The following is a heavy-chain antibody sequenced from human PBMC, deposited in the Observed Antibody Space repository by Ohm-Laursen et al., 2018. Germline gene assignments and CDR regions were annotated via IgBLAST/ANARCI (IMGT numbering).Heavy chain of an antibody. V-gene: IGHV3-9*01. CDR2: ISWNSGSI. D-gene: IGHD1-7*01. CDR3: AKEDRRELLAFDY. CDR1: GFTFDDYA. Sequence: SLRLSCAASGFTFDDYAMHWVRQAPGKGLEWVSGISWNSGSIGYADSVRGRFTISRDNSENTLYLQMNSLRAEDTAVYYCAKEDRRELLAFDYWGQGTLVTVSS. J-gene: IGHJ4*02.